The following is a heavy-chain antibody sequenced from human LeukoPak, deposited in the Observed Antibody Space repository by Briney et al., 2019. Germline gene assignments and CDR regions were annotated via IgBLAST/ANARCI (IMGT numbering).Heavy chain of an antibody. CDR2: IYYSGST. J-gene: IGHJ4*02. CDR1: GGSISSYY. CDR3: AAYGSGKGNFDY. D-gene: IGHD3-10*01. Sequence: SETLSLTCTVSGGSISSYYWSWIRQPPGKGLERIGYIYYSGSTNYNPSLKSRVTISVDTSKNQFSLKLTSVTAADTAVYYCAAYGSGKGNFDYWGQGTLVTVSS. V-gene: IGHV4-59*01.